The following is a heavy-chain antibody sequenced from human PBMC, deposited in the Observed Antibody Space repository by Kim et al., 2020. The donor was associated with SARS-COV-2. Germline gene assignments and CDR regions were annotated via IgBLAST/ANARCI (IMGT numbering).Heavy chain of an antibody. CDR2: TYYSGST. Sequence: SDTLSLTCTVSGGSISSYSWSWIRQPPGKGLEWIGYTYYSGSTNYNPSLKSRVTISVDTSKNQFSLKLSSVTAADMAVYYCARDRIGDCSSTSCSLHFDYWGQGTLVTVSS. D-gene: IGHD2-2*01. CDR3: ARDRIGDCSSTSCSLHFDY. V-gene: IGHV4-59*01. J-gene: IGHJ4*02. CDR1: GGSISSYS.